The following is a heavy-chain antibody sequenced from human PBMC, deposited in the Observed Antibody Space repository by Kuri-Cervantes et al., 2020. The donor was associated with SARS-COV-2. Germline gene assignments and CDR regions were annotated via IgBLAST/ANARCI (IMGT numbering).Heavy chain of an antibody. CDR3: ARDLGSLAGCFDY. CDR2: IYHSEST. D-gene: IGHD6-19*01. J-gene: IGHJ4*02. CDR1: GYSISSGYY. V-gene: IGHV4-38-2*02. Sequence: SETLSLTCAVSGYSISSGYYWGWSRQPPGTGLEWIGSIYHSESTYYNTSLKSRVTISVDTSKTQFSLKLSSVTAADTAVYYCARDLGSLAGCFDYWGQGTLVTVSS.